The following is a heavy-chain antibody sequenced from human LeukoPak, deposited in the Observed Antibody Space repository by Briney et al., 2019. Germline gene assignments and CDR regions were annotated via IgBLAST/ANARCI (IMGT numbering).Heavy chain of an antibody. V-gene: IGHV1-18*01. Sequence: ASVKVSCKASGYTFTSYGISWVRQAPGQGLEWMGWISAYNGNTNYAQKLQGRVTMTTDTSTSTAYMELRSRRSDDTAVYYCARDTEYSSSWYGDNWFDPWGQGTLVTVSS. D-gene: IGHD6-13*01. CDR3: ARDTEYSSSWYGDNWFDP. CDR1: GYTFTSYG. J-gene: IGHJ5*02. CDR2: ISAYNGNT.